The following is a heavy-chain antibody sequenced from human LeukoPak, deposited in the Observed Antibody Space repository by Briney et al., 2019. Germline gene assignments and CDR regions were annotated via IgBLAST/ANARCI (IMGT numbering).Heavy chain of an antibody. CDR3: ARARVGATDFDY. CDR2: IYYSGST. D-gene: IGHD1-26*01. V-gene: IGHV4-59*11. CDR1: GGSISSHY. Sequence: SETLSLTCTVSGGSISSHYWSWIRQPPGKGLEWIGYIYYSGSTNYNPSLKSRVTISVDTSKNQFSLKLSSVTAADTAVYYCARARVGATDFDYWGQGTLVTVSS. J-gene: IGHJ4*02.